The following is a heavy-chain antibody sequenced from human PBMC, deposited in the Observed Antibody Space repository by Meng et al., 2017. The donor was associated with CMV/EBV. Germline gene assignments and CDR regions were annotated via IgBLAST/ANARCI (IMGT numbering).Heavy chain of an antibody. D-gene: IGHD6-19*01. CDR1: GYSISSGYY. Sequence: GSLSLTCTVSGYSISSGYYWGWIRQPSGKGLEWIGSIYHSGSTYYNPSLKSRVTISVDTSKNQFSLKLSSVTAADTAVYYCARVARGIAVAGFDYWGQGTLVTVSS. CDR3: ARVARGIAVAGFDY. CDR2: IYHSGST. V-gene: IGHV4-38-2*02. J-gene: IGHJ4*02.